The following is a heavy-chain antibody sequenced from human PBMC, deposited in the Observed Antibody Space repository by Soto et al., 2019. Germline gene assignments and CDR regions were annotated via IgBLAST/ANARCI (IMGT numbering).Heavy chain of an antibody. J-gene: IGHJ3*02. CDR1: GHSFTRYW. V-gene: IGHV5-10-1*01. CDR2: IDPSDSYT. D-gene: IGHD3-22*01. Sequence: PWESLTISCTCSGHSFTRYWISWVRQMPGKGLEWMGRIDPSDSYTNYSPSFRGHVTISADKSISTAYLQWSSLKASDTAMYYCARARYYYDSSGTYADAFDIWGQGTMVTVSS. CDR3: ARARYYYDSSGTYADAFDI.